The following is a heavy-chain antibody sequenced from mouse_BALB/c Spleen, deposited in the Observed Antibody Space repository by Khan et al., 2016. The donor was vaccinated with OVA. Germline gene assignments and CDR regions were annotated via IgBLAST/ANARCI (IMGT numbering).Heavy chain of an antibody. CDR3: TRLVDY. CDR2: INSGGST. CDR1: GFTFSSYA. J-gene: IGHJ4*01. V-gene: IGHV5-6-5*01. Sequence: EVKLMESGGGLVKPGGSLKLSCAASGFTFSSYAVSWIRQTPEKRLEWVASINSGGSTYYPDSVKGRFTISRDDARNILYLQMSSLGSEGTAMYYCTRLVDYWGQGTSVTVSS.